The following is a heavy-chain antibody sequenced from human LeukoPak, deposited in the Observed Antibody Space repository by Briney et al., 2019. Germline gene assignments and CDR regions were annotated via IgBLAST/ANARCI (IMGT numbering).Heavy chain of an antibody. Sequence: PGGSLRLSCAASGFTFSTYAMSWVRQAPGKGLEWVSTIGDSGGSTYYADSVKGRFTISRDNSKNTLYLQMNSLRAEDTAVYYCAKVAVGYYNSSGIYYFDYWGQGTLVTVSS. D-gene: IGHD3-22*01. V-gene: IGHV3-23*01. CDR3: AKVAVGYYNSSGIYYFDY. CDR2: IGDSGGST. CDR1: GFTFSTYA. J-gene: IGHJ4*02.